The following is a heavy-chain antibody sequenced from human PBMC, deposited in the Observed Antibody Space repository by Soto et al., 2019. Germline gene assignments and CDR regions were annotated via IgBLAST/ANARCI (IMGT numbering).Heavy chain of an antibody. CDR3: AADATAWQQMVPSDY. D-gene: IGHD2-8*01. CDR1: GFTFTSSA. Sequence: SVKVSCKASGFTFTSSAFQWVRQARGQRLEWIGWIAVGSGYTNYAQRFQDRVTLTRDMSTATTYMEPGRLTSEDTAIYYCAADATAWQQMVPSDYWGQGTLVTVSS. CDR2: IAVGSGYT. V-gene: IGHV1-58*01. J-gene: IGHJ4*02.